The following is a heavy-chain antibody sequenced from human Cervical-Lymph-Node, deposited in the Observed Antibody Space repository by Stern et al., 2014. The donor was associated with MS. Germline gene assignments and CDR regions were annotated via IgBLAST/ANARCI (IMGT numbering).Heavy chain of an antibody. CDR3: ARDRYFGAFDI. D-gene: IGHD3-10*01. Sequence: EVQLVESGGGLVQPGGSLRLSCAASGFTFSGSWMTWVRQAPGKGLEWVANIKDDVMGRYYVDSVKGRFTISRDNAKTSLFLQMNGLRAEDTAVYYCARDRYFGAFDIWGQGTMVTVSS. CDR2: IKDDVMGR. CDR1: GFTFSGSW. V-gene: IGHV3-7*01. J-gene: IGHJ3*02.